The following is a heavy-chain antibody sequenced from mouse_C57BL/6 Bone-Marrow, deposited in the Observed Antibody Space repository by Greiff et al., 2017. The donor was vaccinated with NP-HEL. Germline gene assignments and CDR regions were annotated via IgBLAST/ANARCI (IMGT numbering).Heavy chain of an antibody. J-gene: IGHJ4*01. CDR2: ISDGGSYT. V-gene: IGHV5-4*01. D-gene: IGHD4-1*01. CDR1: GFTFSSYA. CDR3: ARGFHWVYAMDY. Sequence: EVQGVESGGGLVKPGGSLKLSCAASGFTFSSYAMSWVRQTPEKRLEWVATISDGGSYTYYPDNVKGRFTISRDNAKNNLYLQMSHLKSEDTAMYYCARGFHWVYAMDYWGQGTSVTVSS.